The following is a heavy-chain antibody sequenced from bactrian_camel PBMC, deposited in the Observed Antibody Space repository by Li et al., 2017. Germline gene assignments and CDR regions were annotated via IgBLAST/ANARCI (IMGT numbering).Heavy chain of an antibody. V-gene: IGHV3-3*01. J-gene: IGHJ4*01. Sequence: VQLVESGGGSVQAGGSLRLSCTYSSKSACMGWFRQAPGKEREAVAAIWLGDGRQWYAEAVKGRFTISRDNGRNTIYLQMNSLKPEDTAMYYCAAGSTGSGWRFLRADAFPYWGQGTQVTVS. CDR3: AAGSTGSGWRFLRADAFPY. CDR1: SKSAC. D-gene: IGHD5*01. CDR2: IWLGDGRQ.